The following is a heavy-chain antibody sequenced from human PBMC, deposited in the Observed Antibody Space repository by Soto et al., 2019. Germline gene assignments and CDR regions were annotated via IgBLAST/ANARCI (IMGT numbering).Heavy chain of an antibody. Sequence: EVQLVESGGGLVKPGGSLRLSCAASGFTFNNAWMNWVRQAPGKGLDWVGLIKTETDDGTTNYAAPVKGRFTISRDDSKNTLYLEMNSLQIEDTAVYYCTTDRLYYTTNCGYGMDVWGQGTTVTVSS. V-gene: IGHV3-15*07. D-gene: IGHD3-3*01. CDR1: GFTFNNAW. J-gene: IGHJ6*02. CDR2: IKTETDDGTT. CDR3: TTDRLYYTTNCGYGMDV.